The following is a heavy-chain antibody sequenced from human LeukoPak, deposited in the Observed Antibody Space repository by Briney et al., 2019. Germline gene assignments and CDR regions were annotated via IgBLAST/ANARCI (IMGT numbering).Heavy chain of an antibody. CDR3: AKGTPRWGDYYGMDV. V-gene: IGHV3-23*01. D-gene: IGHD3-10*01. CDR1: GFTFSSYA. Sequence: GGSLRLSCAASGFTFSSYAMSWVRQGPGKGLGWVSAISGSGGSTYYADSVKGRFTISRDNSKNTLYLQMNSLRAEDTAVYYCAKGTPRWGDYYGMDVWGQGTTVTVSS. J-gene: IGHJ6*02. CDR2: ISGSGGST.